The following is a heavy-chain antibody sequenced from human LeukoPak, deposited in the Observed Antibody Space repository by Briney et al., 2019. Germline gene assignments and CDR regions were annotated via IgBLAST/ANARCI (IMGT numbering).Heavy chain of an antibody. CDR3: AKDIEAGVVVTAYGMDV. Sequence: TGGSLRLSCAASGFTFDDYAMHWVRQAPGKGLEWVSGISWNSGSIGYADSVKGRFTISRDNAKNSLYLQMNSLRAEDTALYYCAKDIEAGVVVTAYGMDVWGQGTTVTVSS. CDR1: GFTFDDYA. V-gene: IGHV3-9*01. CDR2: ISWNSGSI. D-gene: IGHD2-21*02. J-gene: IGHJ6*02.